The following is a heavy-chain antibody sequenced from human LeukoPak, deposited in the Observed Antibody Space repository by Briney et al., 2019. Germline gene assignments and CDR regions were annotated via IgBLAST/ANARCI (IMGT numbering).Heavy chain of an antibody. CDR3: ARQYCSGGSCYPNAFDI. J-gene: IGHJ3*02. D-gene: IGHD2-15*01. V-gene: IGHV5-51*01. CDR1: GYIFTSYC. Sequence: GEALKIPCNASGYIFTSYCIGWVRRMAGKGLERMVIIYPGDSDTRYSPAFQGQVTISADKSISTAYLQWSSLKASDTAMYYCARQYCSGGSCYPNAFDIWGQGTMVTVSS. CDR2: IYPGDSDT.